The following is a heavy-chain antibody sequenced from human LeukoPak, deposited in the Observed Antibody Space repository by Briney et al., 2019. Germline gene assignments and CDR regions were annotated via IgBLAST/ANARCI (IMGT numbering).Heavy chain of an antibody. CDR2: IYYTGNT. D-gene: IGHD6-6*01. CDR1: GGSISNYY. J-gene: IGHJ6*03. Sequence: SETLSLTCTVSGGSISNYYWNWIRQPPGKGLEWIGYIYYTGNTNYNPSLKSRVTISVDTSKNQFSLKLSSVTAADTAVYYCARERRSQAAQIALRYYYYMDVWGKGTTVTLSS. CDR3: ARERRSQAAQIALRYYYYMDV. V-gene: IGHV4-59*12.